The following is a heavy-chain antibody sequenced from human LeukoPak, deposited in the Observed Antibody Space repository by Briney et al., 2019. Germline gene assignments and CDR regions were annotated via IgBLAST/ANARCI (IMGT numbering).Heavy chain of an antibody. D-gene: IGHD4-17*01. Sequence: SVALSLTFPVSGFSISSGYYWGWIRQPPGQGLEGIGSIYHGGSTYYNPSLKSRVTIQVDTPKNQFALTLSYLTAADAAGYYFARVVATATTWAFDVWGQGTMVSVFS. CDR3: ARVVATATTWAFDV. CDR1: GFSISSGYY. CDR2: IYHGGST. V-gene: IGHV4-38-2*02. J-gene: IGHJ3*01.